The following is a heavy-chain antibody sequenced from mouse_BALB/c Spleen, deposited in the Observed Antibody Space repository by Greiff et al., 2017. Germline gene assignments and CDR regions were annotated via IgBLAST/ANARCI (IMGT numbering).Heavy chain of an antibody. CDR2: IWAGGST. Sequence: QVHVKQSGPGLVAPSQSLSITCTVSGFSLTSYGVHWVRQPPGKGLEWLGVIWAGGSTNYNSALMSRLSISKDNSKSQVFLKMNSLQTDDTAMYYCASLYYDYDPPFAYWGQGTLVTVSA. J-gene: IGHJ3*01. V-gene: IGHV2-9*02. CDR1: GFSLTSYG. D-gene: IGHD2-4*01. CDR3: ASLYYDYDPPFAY.